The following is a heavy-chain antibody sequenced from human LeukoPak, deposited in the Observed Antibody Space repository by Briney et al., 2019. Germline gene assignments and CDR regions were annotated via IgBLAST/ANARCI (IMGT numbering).Heavy chain of an antibody. CDR3: ARVWTMVQGAGRTPFGY. CDR1: GYTFTSYD. V-gene: IGHV1-8*01. D-gene: IGHD3-10*01. J-gene: IGHJ4*02. Sequence: GASVKVSCKASGYTFTSYDINWVRQATGQGLEWMGWMNPNSGNTGYAQKFRGRVTMTRNTSISTAYMELSSLRSEDTAVYYCARVWTMVQGAGRTPFGYWGQGTLVTVSS. CDR2: MNPNSGNT.